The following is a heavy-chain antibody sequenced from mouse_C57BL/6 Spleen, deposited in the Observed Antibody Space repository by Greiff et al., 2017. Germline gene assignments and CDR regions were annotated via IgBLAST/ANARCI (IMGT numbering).Heavy chain of an antibody. CDR2: IYPRSGNT. J-gene: IGHJ3*01. Sequence: QVQLKESGAELARPGASVKLSCKASGYTFTSYGISWVKQRTGQGLEWIGEIYPRSGNTYYNEKFKGKATLTADKSSSTAYMELRSLTSDDSAVYFCARSIPTVVSTDAYWGQGTLVTVSA. CDR1: GYTFTSYG. D-gene: IGHD1-1*01. V-gene: IGHV1-81*01. CDR3: ARSIPTVVSTDAY.